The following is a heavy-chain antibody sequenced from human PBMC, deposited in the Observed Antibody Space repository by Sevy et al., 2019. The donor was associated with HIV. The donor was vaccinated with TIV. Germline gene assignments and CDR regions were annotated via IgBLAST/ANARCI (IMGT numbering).Heavy chain of an antibody. CDR3: AGGQGEDPF. V-gene: IGHV4-34*12. J-gene: IGHJ4*02. CDR1: GGSFSGYY. D-gene: IGHD3-16*01. Sequence: SETLSLTCAVYGGSFSGYYWSWIRQPPGKGLEWIGEIIPSGITNYNPSLKSRVTISIDTSKNQFSLKVKSVTAADTAIYYWAGGQGEDPFWGQGTQVTVSS. CDR2: IIPSGIT.